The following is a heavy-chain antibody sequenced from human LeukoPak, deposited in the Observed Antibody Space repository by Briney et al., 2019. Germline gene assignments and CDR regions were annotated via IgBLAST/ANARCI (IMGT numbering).Heavy chain of an antibody. Sequence: GGSLRLSCGASGFTFGTYWMHWVRQAPGKGLVWVSGINSDGGTTTYADSVKGRFTISRDNAKNSLYLQMNSLRAEDTAVYFCARVGALSSSWLLYWGQGTLVTVSS. V-gene: IGHV3-74*01. CDR3: ARVGALSSSWLLY. CDR1: GFTFGTYW. D-gene: IGHD6-13*01. CDR2: INSDGGTT. J-gene: IGHJ4*02.